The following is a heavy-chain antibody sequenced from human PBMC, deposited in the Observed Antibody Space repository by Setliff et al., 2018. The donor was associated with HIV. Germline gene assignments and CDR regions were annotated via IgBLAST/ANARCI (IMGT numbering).Heavy chain of an antibody. CDR1: DYTFTNYG. CDR2: ISNYNGNT. V-gene: IGHV1-18*01. J-gene: IGHJ3*02. CDR3: ARASGGNSVENGFDI. D-gene: IGHD1-26*01. Sequence: ASVKVSCKTSDYTFTNYGIYWVRQAPGQGLEWMGWISNYNGNTNYAQKFHGKVTMTTDTSTRTAYMEMRGLTYDDTAVYYCARASGGNSVENGFDIWGQGTMVTVSS.